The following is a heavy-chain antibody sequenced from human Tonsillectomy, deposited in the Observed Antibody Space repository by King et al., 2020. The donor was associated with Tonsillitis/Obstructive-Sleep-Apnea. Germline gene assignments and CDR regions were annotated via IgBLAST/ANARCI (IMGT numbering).Heavy chain of an antibody. CDR1: GFTFSSYG. J-gene: IGHJ4*02. V-gene: IGHV3-30*18. CDR3: AKGSSSDYYDGSVFADYFDN. D-gene: IGHD3-22*01. CDR2: ISNDGSDI. Sequence: VQLVESGGGVVQPGRSLRLSCAASGFTFSSYGMHWVRQAPGKGLEWVAGISNDGSDIYYADSVKGRLTISRDDSKNTLYLQMNSLRTEDTAIFYCAKGSSSDYYDGSVFADYFDNWGQGTLVTVSS.